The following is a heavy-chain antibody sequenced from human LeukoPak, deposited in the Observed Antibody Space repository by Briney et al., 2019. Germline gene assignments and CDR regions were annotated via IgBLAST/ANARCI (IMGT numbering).Heavy chain of an antibody. CDR2: IYTSGST. D-gene: IGHD1/OR15-1a*01. CDR1: GGSISSGDYY. J-gene: IGHJ4*02. CDR3: ARGNNPISSLDY. V-gene: IGHV4-61*02. Sequence: SETLSLTCTVSGGSISSGDYYWSWIRQPAGKGLEWIGRIYTSGSTNHNPSLKSRITISVDTSKNQFFLKLRSVTAADTAVYYCARGNNPISSLDYWGQGTLVTVS.